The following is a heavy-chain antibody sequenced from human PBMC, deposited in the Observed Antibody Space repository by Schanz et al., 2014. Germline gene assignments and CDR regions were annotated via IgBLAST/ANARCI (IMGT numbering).Heavy chain of an antibody. J-gene: IGHJ4*02. V-gene: IGHV3-30*04. CDR3: ATRSYSYLDY. D-gene: IGHD4-4*01. CDR2: ISDDGSNI. CDR1: GFTFSPYA. Sequence: QVHLVESGGGVVQPGRSLRLSCATSGFTFSPYAIHWVRQAPGKGLEWVAVISDDGSNIFYGDSVKGRFTISRDNSKNTLYVQMNSLRAEDTAVYYCATRSYSYLDYWGQGTLVTVSS.